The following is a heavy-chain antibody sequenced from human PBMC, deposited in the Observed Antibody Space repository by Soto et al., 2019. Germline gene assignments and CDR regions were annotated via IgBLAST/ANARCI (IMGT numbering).Heavy chain of an antibody. Sequence: QVQLVQSGAEVKRPGSSVKVSCKASGDTFNFYSINWVRQAPGLGLEWMGRVNPIVSMSNYAQKFQGRDTRTANKSTSTAYMELSSLRSEDTAIYYCASSYGSGYRAFDYWGQGALVTVSS. D-gene: IGHD3-10*01. CDR3: ASSYGSGYRAFDY. CDR1: GDTFNFYS. CDR2: VNPIVSMS. V-gene: IGHV1-69*02. J-gene: IGHJ4*02.